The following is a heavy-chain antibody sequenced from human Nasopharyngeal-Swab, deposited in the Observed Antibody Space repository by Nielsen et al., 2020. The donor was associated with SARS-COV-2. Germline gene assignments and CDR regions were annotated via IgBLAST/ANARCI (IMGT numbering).Heavy chain of an antibody. CDR3: RGITGTPGAFDI. Sequence: SETLSLTCTVYGGSSSGYYWSWIRQPPGKGLEWIGEINHSGSTNYNPSLKSRVTISVDTSKNQFSLKLSSVTAADTAVYYCRGITGTPGAFDIWGQGTMVTVSS. CDR2: INHSGST. V-gene: IGHV4-34*03. D-gene: IGHD1-20*01. J-gene: IGHJ3*02. CDR1: GGSSSGYY.